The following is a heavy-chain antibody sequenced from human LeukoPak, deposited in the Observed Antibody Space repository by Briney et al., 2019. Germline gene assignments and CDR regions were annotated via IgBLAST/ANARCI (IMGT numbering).Heavy chain of an antibody. Sequence: NASETLSLTCTVSGGSISSGGYYWSWLRQHPGKGLEGIGYIYYSGSTYYNPALKSRVTISVDTSKNQFSLKLSSVTAADTAVYYCARGAPRWNYYGMDVWGQGTTVTVSS. D-gene: IGHD1-1*01. J-gene: IGHJ6*02. V-gene: IGHV4-31*03. CDR2: IYYSGST. CDR3: ARGAPRWNYYGMDV. CDR1: GGSISSGGYY.